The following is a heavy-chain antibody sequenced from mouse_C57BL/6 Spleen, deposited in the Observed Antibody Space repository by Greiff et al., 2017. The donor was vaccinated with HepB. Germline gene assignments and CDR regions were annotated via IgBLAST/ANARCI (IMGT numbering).Heavy chain of an antibody. D-gene: IGHD1-1*01. Sequence: EVQLQQSGPELVKPGASVKISCKASGYTFTDYYMNWVKQSHGKSLEWIGDINPNNGGTSYNQKFKGKATLTVDKSSSTAYMELRSLTSEDSAVYYCAIARYYGYFDYWGQGTTLTVSS. V-gene: IGHV1-26*01. CDR3: AIARYYGYFDY. CDR1: GYTFTDYY. CDR2: INPNNGGT. J-gene: IGHJ2*01.